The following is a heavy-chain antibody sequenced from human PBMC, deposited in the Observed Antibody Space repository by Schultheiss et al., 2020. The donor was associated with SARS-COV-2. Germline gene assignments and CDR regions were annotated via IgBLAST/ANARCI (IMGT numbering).Heavy chain of an antibody. CDR1: GFTVSSNY. V-gene: IGHV3-21*01. D-gene: IGHD1-1*01. J-gene: IGHJ4*02. Sequence: GGSLRLSCAASGFTVSSNYMSWVRQAPGKGLEWVSSISSSSSYIYYADSVKGRFTISRDNSKNTLYLQMNSLRAEDTAVYYCARHPDDQLTYLSDYYFDYWGQGTLVTVSS. CDR3: ARHPDDQLTYLSDYYFDY. CDR2: ISSSSSYI.